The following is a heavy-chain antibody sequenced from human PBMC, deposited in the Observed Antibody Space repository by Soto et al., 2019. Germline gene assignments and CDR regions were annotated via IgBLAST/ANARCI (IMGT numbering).Heavy chain of an antibody. Sequence: QVQLVQSGAEVKKPGASVKVSCKASGYTFTSYGISWVRQAPGQGLEWMGWISAYNGNTNYAQKLQGRVTMTTDTSTSTAYMELRSLRSDDTAVHYCARFIAAAGYYYYYYMDVWGKGTTVTVSS. CDR3: ARFIAAAGYYYYYYMDV. CDR2: ISAYNGNT. J-gene: IGHJ6*03. CDR1: GYTFTSYG. D-gene: IGHD6-13*01. V-gene: IGHV1-18*01.